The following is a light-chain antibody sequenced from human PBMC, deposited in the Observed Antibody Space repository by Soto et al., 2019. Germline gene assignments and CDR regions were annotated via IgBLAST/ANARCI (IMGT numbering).Light chain of an antibody. Sequence: DIQMTQSPSTLSASVGDRVTITCRASQSISSWLAWYQQKPWKAPNLLIYKASSLESGVPSRFSGSGSGTEFTLTISSLQPDDFATYYCQEYDDYLFTVGPGTKLEIK. CDR2: KAS. V-gene: IGKV1-5*03. CDR1: QSISSW. CDR3: QEYDDYLFT. J-gene: IGKJ2*01.